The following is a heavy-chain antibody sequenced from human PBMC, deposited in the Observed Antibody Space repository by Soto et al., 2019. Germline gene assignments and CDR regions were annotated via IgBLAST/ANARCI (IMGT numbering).Heavy chain of an antibody. CDR3: ARAMVRGVTPCPFDY. Sequence: ASVKVSCKASGYTFTSYYMHWVRQAPGQGLEWMGIINPSGGSTSYAQKFQGRVTMTRDTSTSTVYMELSSLRSEDTAVYYCARAMVRGVTPCPFDYWGQGTLVTVSS. CDR2: INPSGGST. CDR1: GYTFTSYY. D-gene: IGHD3-10*01. J-gene: IGHJ4*02. V-gene: IGHV1-46*01.